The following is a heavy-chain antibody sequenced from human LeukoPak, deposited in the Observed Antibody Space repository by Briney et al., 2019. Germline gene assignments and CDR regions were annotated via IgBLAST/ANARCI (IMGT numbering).Heavy chain of an antibody. J-gene: IGHJ3*02. V-gene: IGHV4-61*01. CDR3: ARDRITISPGAFDI. Sequence: SETLSLTCTVSGGSVSSGSYYWSWIRQPPGKGLEWIVYIYYSGSTNYNPSLKSRVTISVDTSKNQFSLKLSSVTAADTAVYYCARDRITISPGAFDIWGQGTMVTVSS. D-gene: IGHD3-9*01. CDR1: GGSVSSGSYY. CDR2: IYYSGST.